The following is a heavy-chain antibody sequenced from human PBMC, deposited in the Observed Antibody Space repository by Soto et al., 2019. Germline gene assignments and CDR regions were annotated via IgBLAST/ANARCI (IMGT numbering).Heavy chain of an antibody. CDR1: GFTFSSYA. Sequence: VSLRLSCAASGFTFSSYAMSWVRQAPGKGLEWVSAISGSGGSTYYADSVKGRFTISRDNSKNTLYLQMNSLRAEDTAVYYCAKDLTKGNIVVVPAAITPIYYYYGMDVWGQGTTVTVSS. J-gene: IGHJ6*02. CDR2: ISGSGGST. CDR3: AKDLTKGNIVVVPAAITPIYYYYGMDV. D-gene: IGHD2-2*02. V-gene: IGHV3-23*01.